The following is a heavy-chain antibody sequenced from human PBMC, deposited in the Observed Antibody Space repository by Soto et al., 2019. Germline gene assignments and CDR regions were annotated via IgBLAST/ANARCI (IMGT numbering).Heavy chain of an antibody. CDR1: GFTLSGYA. D-gene: IGHD3-10*01. CDR2: ISSNGVGT. CDR3: ARRDRSDFYDMDV. J-gene: IGHJ6*04. V-gene: IGHV3-64*01. Sequence: EVQLAESGGGLAQPGGSLRLSCAASGFTLSGYAMDWVRQAPGKGLEYVSGISSNGVGTYYANSVQGRFTISRDNSKNMEYLRMGSLRPEVMAVYYGARRDRSDFYDMDVWGKGTTVTVSS.